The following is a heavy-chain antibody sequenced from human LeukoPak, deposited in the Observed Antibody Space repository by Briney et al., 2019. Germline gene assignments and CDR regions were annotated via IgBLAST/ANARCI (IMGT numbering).Heavy chain of an antibody. CDR3: AKDRAGLLWFGEMSSWFDP. CDR1: GFTFSSYA. V-gene: IGHV3-23*01. CDR2: ISGSGGST. D-gene: IGHD3-10*01. J-gene: IGHJ5*02. Sequence: GGSLRLSCAASGFTFSSYATSWVRQAPGKGLEWVSAISGSGGSTYYADSVKGRFTISRDNSKNTLYLQMNSLRAEDTAVYYCAKDRAGLLWFGEMSSWFDPWGQGTLVTVSS.